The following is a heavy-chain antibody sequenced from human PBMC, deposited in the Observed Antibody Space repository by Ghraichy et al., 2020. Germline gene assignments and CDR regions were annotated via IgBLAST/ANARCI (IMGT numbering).Heavy chain of an antibody. V-gene: IGHV4-31*03. CDR1: GDSISSGGYY. J-gene: IGHJ6*03. D-gene: IGHD3-10*01. CDR2: IYNSGST. Sequence: SETLSLTCTVSGDSISSGGYYWSWIRQHPGKGLEWIGDIYNSGSTFYNPSLKSRVTISVDTSKNQFSLKLSSVTAADTAIYYCATARRGSEADYYFYYMDVWGKGTTVTVSS. CDR3: ATARRGSEADYYFYYMDV.